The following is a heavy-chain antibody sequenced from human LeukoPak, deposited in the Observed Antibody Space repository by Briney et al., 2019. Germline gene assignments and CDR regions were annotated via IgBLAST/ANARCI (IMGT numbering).Heavy chain of an antibody. V-gene: IGHV4-59*01. CDR3: AREKDYDSSGYYRTPYFDY. CDR2: IYYSGST. CDR1: GGSISSYY. Sequence: TSETLSLTCTVSGGSISSYYWSWIRQPPGKGLEWIGYIYYSGSTNYNPSLKSRVTISVDTSKNQFSLKLSSVTAADTAVYYCAREKDYDSSGYYRTPYFDYWGQGTLVTVSS. D-gene: IGHD3-22*01. J-gene: IGHJ4*02.